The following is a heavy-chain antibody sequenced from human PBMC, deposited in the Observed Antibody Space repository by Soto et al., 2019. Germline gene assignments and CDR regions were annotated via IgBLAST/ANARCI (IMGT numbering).Heavy chain of an antibody. CDR2: IIPLFGSA. J-gene: IGHJ4*02. V-gene: IGHV1-69*13. D-gene: IGHD3-22*01. Sequence: ASVKVSCKASGVSLSSYIINWVRQAPGQGFEWMGGIIPLFGSANHAQKLQGRVIITADVSTNTVYMEMSSLRFEDTAIYYCIYHYDSSGFYYVDSWGQGTPVTVSS. CDR1: GVSLSSYI. CDR3: IYHYDSSGFYYVDS.